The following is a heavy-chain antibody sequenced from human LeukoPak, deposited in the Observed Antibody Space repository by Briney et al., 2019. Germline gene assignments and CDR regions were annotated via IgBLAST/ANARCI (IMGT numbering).Heavy chain of an antibody. Sequence: SETLSLTCTVSDDSISSSDSYWDWIRQPPGKGLEWIGSIYNAGSTNYNPSLKSRVTISVDTSKNQFSLKLSSVTAADTAVYYCAREGMYYDSSGGFDYWGQGTLVTVSS. V-gene: IGHV4-39*07. J-gene: IGHJ4*02. CDR1: DDSISSSDSY. CDR2: IYNAGST. D-gene: IGHD3-22*01. CDR3: AREGMYYDSSGGFDY.